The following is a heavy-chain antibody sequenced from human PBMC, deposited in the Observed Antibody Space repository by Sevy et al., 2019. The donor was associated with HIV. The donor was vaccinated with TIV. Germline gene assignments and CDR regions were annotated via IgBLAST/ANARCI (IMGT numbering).Heavy chain of an antibody. Sequence: GGSLRLSCAASGFTFSSYDMHWVRQAPGKGLEWVAIILHDGSYREYVDSMRGRFTMSRDNSKNTMYLQMNGLSIEDTAVYYCAKNRLPGGSYFSRHALDVWGRGTTVTVSS. CDR2: ILHDGSYR. V-gene: IGHV3-30*18. CDR1: GFTFSSYD. D-gene: IGHD3-10*01. CDR3: AKNRLPGGSYFSRHALDV. J-gene: IGHJ6*02.